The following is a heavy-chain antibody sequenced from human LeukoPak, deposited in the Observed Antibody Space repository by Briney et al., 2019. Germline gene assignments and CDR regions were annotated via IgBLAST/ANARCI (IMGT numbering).Heavy chain of an antibody. CDR2: IYYSGST. CDR3: ARHRIIAAIGAFDS. J-gene: IGHJ4*02. CDR1: GGSISTYY. Sequence: SETLSLTCTVSGGSISTYYWSWIRQPPGKGLEWIGYIYYSGSTNYNPSLKSRVTISVDTSKNQFSLNLSSVTAADTAVYYCARHRIIAAIGAFDSWGQGALVTVSS. D-gene: IGHD6-6*01. V-gene: IGHV4-59*08.